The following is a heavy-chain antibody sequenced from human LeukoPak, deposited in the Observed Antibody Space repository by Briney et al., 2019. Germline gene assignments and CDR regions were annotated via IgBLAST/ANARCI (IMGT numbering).Heavy chain of an antibody. J-gene: IGHJ4*02. CDR1: GFSVSNNY. D-gene: IGHD6-13*01. Sequence: GGSLRLSCAVSGFSVSNNYMNWVRQAPGKGLEWVSVIYSGGSTYYADSAKGRFTISRDNSKNTLYLQMNSLRAEDTAVYYCARGQQTYSSSWDDYWGQGTLVTVSS. V-gene: IGHV3-53*01. CDR3: ARGQQTYSSSWDDY. CDR2: IYSGGST.